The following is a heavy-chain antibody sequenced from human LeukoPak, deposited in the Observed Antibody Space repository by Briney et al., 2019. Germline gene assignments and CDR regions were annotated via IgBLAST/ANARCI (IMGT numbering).Heavy chain of an antibody. CDR2: IYYSGST. J-gene: IGHJ5*02. Sequence: XETLSLTCTVSGGSISSYYWSWIRQPPGKGVEWIGYIYYSGSTNYNPSLKSRVTISVAPSKHQFSLTLSSVTAPDTAVYYCARGYRDGYNFGYFGWFDPWGQGTLVTVSS. V-gene: IGHV4-59*08. CDR1: GGSISSYY. CDR3: ARGYRDGYNFGYFGWFDP. D-gene: IGHD5-24*01.